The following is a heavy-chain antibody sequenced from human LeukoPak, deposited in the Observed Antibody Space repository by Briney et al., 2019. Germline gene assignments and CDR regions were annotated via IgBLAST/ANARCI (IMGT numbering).Heavy chain of an antibody. J-gene: IGHJ4*02. CDR1: GGSFSGYY. CDR3: ARGNYDILTGQYYFDY. D-gene: IGHD3-9*01. CDR2: INHSGST. V-gene: IGHV4-34*01. Sequence: PSETLSLTCAVYGGSFSGYYWSWIRQPPGKGLEWIGEINHSGSTNYNPSLKSRVTISVDTSKNQFSLKLSSVTAADTAVYYCARGNYDILTGQYYFDYWGQGTLVTVSS.